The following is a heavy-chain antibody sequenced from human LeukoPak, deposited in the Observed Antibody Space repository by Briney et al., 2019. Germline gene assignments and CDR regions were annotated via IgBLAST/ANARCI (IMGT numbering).Heavy chain of an antibody. V-gene: IGHV4-39*07. Sequence: SETLSLTCTVSGGSISSSSYYWGWIRQPPGKGLEWIGSIYHSGSTYYNPSLKSRVTISVDTSKNQFSLKLSSVTAADTAVYYCARRDGIAELDYWGQGTLVTVSS. CDR1: GGSISSSSYY. CDR3: ARRDGIAELDY. D-gene: IGHD5-24*01. CDR2: IYHSGST. J-gene: IGHJ4*02.